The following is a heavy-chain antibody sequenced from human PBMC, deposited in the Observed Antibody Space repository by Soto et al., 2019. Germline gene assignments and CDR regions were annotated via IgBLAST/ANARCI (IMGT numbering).Heavy chain of an antibody. Sequence: GGSLRLSCAASGFTFSSYGMHWVRQAPGKGLEWVAVIWYDGSNKYYADSVKGRFTISRDNSKNTLYLQMNSLRAEDTAVYYCARDISGSYRGKAFDIWGQGTMVTVSS. V-gene: IGHV3-33*01. CDR3: ARDISGSYRGKAFDI. CDR2: IWYDGSNK. CDR1: GFTFSSYG. D-gene: IGHD1-26*01. J-gene: IGHJ3*02.